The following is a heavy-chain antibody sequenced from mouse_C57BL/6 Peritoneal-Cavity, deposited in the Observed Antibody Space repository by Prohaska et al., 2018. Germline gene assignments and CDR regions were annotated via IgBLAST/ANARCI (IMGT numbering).Heavy chain of an antibody. CDR1: GIDFSRYW. Sequence: EVKLLQSGGGLVQPGGSLKLSCAASGIDFSRYWMSWVRRAPGKGLEWIGEINPDSSTINYAPSLKDKFIISRDNAKNTLYLQMSKVRSEDTALYYCATCYSNYWFAYWGQGTLVTVSA. CDR3: ATCYSNYWFAY. J-gene: IGHJ3*01. CDR2: INPDSSTI. D-gene: IGHD2-5*01. V-gene: IGHV4-1*01.